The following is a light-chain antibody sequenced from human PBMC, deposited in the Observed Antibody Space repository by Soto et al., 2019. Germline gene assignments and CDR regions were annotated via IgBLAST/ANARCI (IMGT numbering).Light chain of an antibody. V-gene: IGKV3-15*01. CDR1: QSVRNF. CDR2: NVS. CDR3: QQYNNWPPT. J-gene: IGKJ5*01. Sequence: EIVLTQSPGTLSLSPGERATLSSRASQSVRNFLGWYQQQTGQAHRLLIYNVSTTATGIPDRISGSGSGTEFTLTISSLQSEDLAVYYCQQYNNWPPTFGRGTRLEI.